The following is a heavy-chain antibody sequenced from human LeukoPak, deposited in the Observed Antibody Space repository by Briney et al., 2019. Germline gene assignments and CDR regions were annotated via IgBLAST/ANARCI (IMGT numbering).Heavy chain of an antibody. J-gene: IGHJ4*02. D-gene: IGHD3-10*01. Sequence: SETLSLTCTVSGGSSRSNRYYWGWIRQPPGKGLEFVGSIYYSGSSYYHPSLKSRVPIPIDTSQTQFPLNLYSVTAADTALYYCARYTRGTYYFDAWGQGTLVTVSS. V-gene: IGHV4-39*01. CDR3: ARYTRGTYYFDA. CDR2: IYYSGSS. CDR1: GGSSRSNRYY.